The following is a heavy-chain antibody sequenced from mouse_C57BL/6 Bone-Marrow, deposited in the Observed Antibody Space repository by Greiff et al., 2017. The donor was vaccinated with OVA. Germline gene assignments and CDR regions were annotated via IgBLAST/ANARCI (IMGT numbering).Heavy chain of an antibody. J-gene: IGHJ2*01. CDR2: VHPNSGST. CDR1: GYTFTSYW. D-gene: IGHD2-4*01. CDR3: ARSRRLRREGGFDY. Sequence: QVQLKQPGAELVKPGASVKLSCKASGYTFTSYWMHWVKQRPGQGLEWIGMVHPNSGSTNYNEKFKSKATLTVDKSSSTAYMQLSSLTSEDSAVYYCARSRRLRREGGFDYWGQGTTLTVSS. V-gene: IGHV1-64*01.